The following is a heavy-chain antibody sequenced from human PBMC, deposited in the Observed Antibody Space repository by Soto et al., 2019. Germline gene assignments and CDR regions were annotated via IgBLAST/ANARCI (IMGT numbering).Heavy chain of an antibody. CDR1: GGTFSSYA. CDR2: IIPIFGTA. J-gene: IGHJ5*02. Sequence: QVQLVQSGAEVKKPGSSVKVSCKASGGTFSSYAISWVRQAPGQGLEWMGGIIPIFGTANYAQKFQGRVTISADEATSTAYMELSSRRAEDTAVYSCAGDSPLHSSGWLLGGGFDPWGQGTLVTVSS. V-gene: IGHV1-69*12. D-gene: IGHD6-19*01. CDR3: AGDSPLHSSGWLLGGGFDP.